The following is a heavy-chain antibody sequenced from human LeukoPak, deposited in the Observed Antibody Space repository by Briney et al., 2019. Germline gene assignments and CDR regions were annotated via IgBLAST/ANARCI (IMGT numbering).Heavy chain of an antibody. Sequence: PGGSLRLSCAASGFTFSNYEMNWVRQAPGKGLEWVSYISSSGRTIYYADSVKGRFTISRDNAKNSLYLQMSSLRTEDTPVYYCSSSTAIGYWGQGTLVTVSS. CDR3: SSSTAIGY. CDR2: ISSSGRTI. J-gene: IGHJ4*02. CDR1: GFTFSNYE. V-gene: IGHV3-48*03.